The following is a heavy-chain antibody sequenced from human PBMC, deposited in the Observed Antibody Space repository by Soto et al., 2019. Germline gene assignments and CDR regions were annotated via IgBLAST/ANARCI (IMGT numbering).Heavy chain of an antibody. J-gene: IGHJ4*01. Sequence: GGSLRLSCAASGFTFTRYSMNWVRQAPGKGLEWVSSISSTTNYIYYGDSMKGRFTISRDNAKNSLYLEMNSLRAEDPAVYYCARETAGRTSSCDCWGRQTMVTISS. CDR1: GFTFTRYS. CDR3: ARETAGRTSSCDC. D-gene: IGHD2-2*01. CDR2: ISSTTNYI. V-gene: IGHV3-21*06.